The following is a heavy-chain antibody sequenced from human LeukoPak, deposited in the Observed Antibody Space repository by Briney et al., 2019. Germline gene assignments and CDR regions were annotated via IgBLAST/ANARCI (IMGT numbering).Heavy chain of an antibody. CDR1: GNTFTGYY. D-gene: IGHD2/OR15-2a*01. Sequence: GASVKVSCKASGNTFTGYYMHWVRQVPGQGLGWIIWINPNSGGTNYAQKFQGRVTMTRDTSISTAYMELSRLRSDDTAVYYCARGWDYFDRRFDPWGQGTLVTVSS. J-gene: IGHJ5*02. CDR2: INPNSGGT. CDR3: ARGWDYFDRRFDP. V-gene: IGHV1-2*02.